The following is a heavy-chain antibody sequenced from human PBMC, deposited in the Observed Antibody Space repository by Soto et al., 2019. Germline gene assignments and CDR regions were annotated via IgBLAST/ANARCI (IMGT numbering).Heavy chain of an antibody. J-gene: IGHJ3*02. CDR1: GGSISSGGYS. V-gene: IGHV4-30-2*01. CDR2: IFHSGNT. CDR3: VRIDVYTAMVTVIAFDI. D-gene: IGHD5-18*01. Sequence: QLQLQESGSGLVKPSQTLSLTCAVSGGSISSGGYSWSWIRQPPGKGLEWIGYIFHSGNTYYNPSLNSRGNMSVDRSRYQLSLNLSSVTSADTAVYYCVRIDVYTAMVTVIAFDIWGQGTMVTVS.